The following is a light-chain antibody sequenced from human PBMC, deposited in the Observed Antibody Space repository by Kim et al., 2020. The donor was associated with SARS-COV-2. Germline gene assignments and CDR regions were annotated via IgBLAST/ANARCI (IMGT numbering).Light chain of an antibody. CDR2: AET. J-gene: IGLJ3*02. CDR1: SLRTYY. Sequence: ALGQKVRITCQGDSLRTYYASWYQQKPGQAPVLVIQAETNRPSGIPDRFSGSSSGDTASLTITGAQAEDEADYYCKSRDTYASHWVFGGGTQLTVL. CDR3: KSRDTYASHWV. V-gene: IGLV3-19*01.